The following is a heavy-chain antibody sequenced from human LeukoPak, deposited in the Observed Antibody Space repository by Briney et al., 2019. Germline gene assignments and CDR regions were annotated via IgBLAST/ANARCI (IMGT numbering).Heavy chain of an antibody. V-gene: IGHV1-8*01. J-gene: IGHJ4*02. Sequence: ASVKVSCKASGYTFTSYGINWVRQATGQGLEWMGWMNPNSGNTGYAQKFQGRVTMTRNTPISTAYMELSSLRSEDTAVYYCARVYRAWGLVPPPLYYWGQGTLVTVSS. CDR3: ARVYRAWGLVPPPLYY. CDR1: GYTFTSYG. CDR2: MNPNSGNT. D-gene: IGHD3-16*01.